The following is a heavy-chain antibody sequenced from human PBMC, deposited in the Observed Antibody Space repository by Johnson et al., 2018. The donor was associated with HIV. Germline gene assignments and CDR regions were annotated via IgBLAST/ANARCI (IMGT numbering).Heavy chain of an antibody. Sequence: QVQLVESGGGVVQPGRSLRLSCAASGFTFSSYAMHWVRQAPGKGLEWVAVISYDGSNKYYADSVKGRFTISRDNSKNTLYLQMNSLRAEDTAVYYCARDWDWLNGFDIWCQGTMVTVSS. J-gene: IGHJ3*02. CDR3: ARDWDWLNGFDI. CDR1: GFTFSSYA. V-gene: IGHV3-30*04. D-gene: IGHD3-3*01. CDR2: ISYDGSNK.